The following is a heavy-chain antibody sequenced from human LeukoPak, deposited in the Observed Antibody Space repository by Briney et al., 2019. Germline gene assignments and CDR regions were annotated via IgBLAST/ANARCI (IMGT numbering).Heavy chain of an antibody. CDR3: ARRAYSAAYWKHFDY. CDR1: GGSISSSSDY. D-gene: IGHD1-1*01. V-gene: IGHV4-39*01. Sequence: PSETLCLTCTVSGGSISSSSDYWGWIRQAPGKGLEWIGSIYYHENAYYNSSLKSRVTISVDTSKNQFSLKLNSVTAADTAVYFCARRAYSAAYWKHFDYWGQGTLVTVSS. J-gene: IGHJ4*02. CDR2: IYYHENA.